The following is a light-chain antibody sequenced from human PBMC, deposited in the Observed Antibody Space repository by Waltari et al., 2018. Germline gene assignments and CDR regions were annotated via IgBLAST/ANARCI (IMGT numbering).Light chain of an antibody. Sequence: SYVLTQPPSVSVAPGQTARITCGGSDIRAKRGHWYQHKTGQAPLLVVYDDTDRPAGIPGRISGSNSGYTATLSITRVEGGDEADYYCQVWDSDGDYVVFGGGTKLIVL. V-gene: IGLV3-21*02. CDR3: QVWDSDGDYVV. CDR1: DIRAKR. CDR2: DDT. J-gene: IGLJ2*01.